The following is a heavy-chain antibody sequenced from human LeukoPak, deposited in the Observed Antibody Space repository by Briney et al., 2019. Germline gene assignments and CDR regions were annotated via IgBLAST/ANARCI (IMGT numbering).Heavy chain of an antibody. CDR1: GFTFSSYG. D-gene: IGHD3-22*01. V-gene: IGHV3-33*01. CDR2: IWYDGSNI. CDR3: ARVGLTPDSSGYNSPDY. Sequence: GGSLRLSCAASGFTFSSYGMHWVRPAPGKGLEWVAVIWYDGSNIHYADSVKGRFTISRDNSKNTLYLQMNSLRAEDTAVYYCARVGLTPDSSGYNSPDYWGQGILVTVSS. J-gene: IGHJ4*02.